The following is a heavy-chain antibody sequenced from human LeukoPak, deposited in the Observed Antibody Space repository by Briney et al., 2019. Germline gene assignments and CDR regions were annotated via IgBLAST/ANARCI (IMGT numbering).Heavy chain of an antibody. D-gene: IGHD3-22*01. V-gene: IGHV3-69-1*01. Sequence: GGSLRLSCAASGFTFSDYYMSWIRQAPGKGPEWVSYISSSSTIYYADSVKGRFTISRDNAKNSLYLQMNSLRAEDTAVYYCARDRPKYYYDSSGGAFDIWGQGTIVTVSS. CDR3: ARDRPKYYYDSSGGAFDI. CDR2: ISSSSTI. J-gene: IGHJ3*02. CDR1: GFTFSDYY.